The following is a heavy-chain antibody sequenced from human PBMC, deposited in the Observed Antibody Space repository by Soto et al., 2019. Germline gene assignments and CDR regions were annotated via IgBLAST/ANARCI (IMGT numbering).Heavy chain of an antibody. CDR3: ARGRRRGIDY. Sequence: QVQLQQWGAGLLKPSETLSLTCAVYGGSFSGYYWSWIRQPPGKGLEWIGKIKHSGSTNYNPSLKSRVTISVDTSKNQFSLKLSSVTAADTAVYYCARGRRRGIDYWGQGTLVTVSS. D-gene: IGHD3-10*01. CDR2: IKHSGST. J-gene: IGHJ4*02. CDR1: GGSFSGYY. V-gene: IGHV4-34*01.